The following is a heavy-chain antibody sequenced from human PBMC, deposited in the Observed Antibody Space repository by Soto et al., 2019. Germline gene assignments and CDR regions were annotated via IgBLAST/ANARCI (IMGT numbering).Heavy chain of an antibody. V-gene: IGHV3-30*03. J-gene: IGHJ6*02. CDR3: ARNIATAGSGSYVPYYGMDV. Sequence: GGSLRLSCAASGFTFNSYGMHWVRQAPGKGLEWVAFISNDGSNKYYADSVKGRFTISRDNSKNTLYLQMNSLRAEDTAVYYCARNIATAGSGSYVPYYGMDVWGQGTTVTVSS. CDR1: GFTFNSYG. CDR2: ISNDGSNK. D-gene: IGHD3-10*01.